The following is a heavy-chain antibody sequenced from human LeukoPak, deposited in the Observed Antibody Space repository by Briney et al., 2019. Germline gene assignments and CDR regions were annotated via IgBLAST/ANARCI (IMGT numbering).Heavy chain of an antibody. Sequence: GGSLRLSCAATGFTFSSYAMSWVRQAPGKGLEWVSSISGSGGSTYYADSVKGRFTISRDNSKNTLYLQMNSLRAEDTAVYYCAKDKEAYDFWSGYFPGPDDYWGQGTLVTVSS. D-gene: IGHD3-3*01. CDR2: ISGSGGST. V-gene: IGHV3-23*01. J-gene: IGHJ4*02. CDR3: AKDKEAYDFWSGYFPGPDDY. CDR1: GFTFSSYA.